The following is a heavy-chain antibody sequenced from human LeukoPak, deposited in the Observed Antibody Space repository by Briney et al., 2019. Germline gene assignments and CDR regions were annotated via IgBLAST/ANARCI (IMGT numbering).Heavy chain of an antibody. V-gene: IGHV3-66*01. J-gene: IGHJ4*02. CDR2: IYSGGST. CDR3: ARARVAGTGTYYFDY. CDR1: GFTVSSNY. Sequence: GGSLRLSCAASGFTVSSNYMSWVRQAPGKGLEWVSVIYSGGSTYYADSVKGRFTISRDNSKNTLHLQMNSLRAEDTAVYYCARARVAGTGTYYFDYWGQGTLVTVSS. D-gene: IGHD6-19*01.